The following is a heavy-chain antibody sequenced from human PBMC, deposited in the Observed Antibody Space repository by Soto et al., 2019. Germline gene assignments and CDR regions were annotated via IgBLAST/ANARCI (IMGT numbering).Heavy chain of an antibody. J-gene: IGHJ4*02. Sequence: QITLKESGPTLVKPTQTLTLTCTFSGFSLSTSGVGVGWIRQPPGKAVEWLALFYWDDYKRYSPSLKSRLTITKDTSKNQVLLTMTNMDPVDTATYYCAHKGDGYRGFKYWGQGTLVTVSS. CDR3: AHKGDGYRGFKY. V-gene: IGHV2-5*02. CDR1: GFSLSTSGVG. CDR2: FYWDDYK. D-gene: IGHD5-12*01.